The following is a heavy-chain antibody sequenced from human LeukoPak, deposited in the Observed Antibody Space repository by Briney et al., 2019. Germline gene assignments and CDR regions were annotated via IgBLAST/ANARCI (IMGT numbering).Heavy chain of an antibody. J-gene: IGHJ4*02. CDR3: ARGLGERRTYNWNGGYFDY. V-gene: IGHV3-53*01. Sequence: GGSLRLSCAASGFTFNTYTMNWVRQAPGKGLEWVSVIYSGGSTYYADSVKGRFTISRDNSKNTLYLQMNSLRAEDTAVYYCARGLGERRTYNWNGGYFDYWGQGTLVTVSS. D-gene: IGHD1-20*01. CDR2: IYSGGST. CDR1: GFTFNTYT.